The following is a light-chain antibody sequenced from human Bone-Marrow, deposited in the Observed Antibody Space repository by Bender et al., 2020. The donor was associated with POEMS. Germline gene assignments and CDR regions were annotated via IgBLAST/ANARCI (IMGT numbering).Light chain of an antibody. CDR2: EVT. Sequence: QSALTQPASVSGSPGQSITISCTGTSSDVGSSEAVSWYQQYPGKAPKLMIYEVTKRPSGVPDRFSGSKSANTASLTVSGLQAEDEADYYCSSYAGTNNVVFGGGTKLTVL. J-gene: IGLJ2*01. V-gene: IGLV2-8*01. CDR3: SSYAGTNNVV. CDR1: SSDVGSSEA.